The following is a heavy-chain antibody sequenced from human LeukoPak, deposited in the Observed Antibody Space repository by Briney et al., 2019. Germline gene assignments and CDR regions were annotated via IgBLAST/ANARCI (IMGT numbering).Heavy chain of an antibody. D-gene: IGHD3-16*01. CDR2: ISTDGSTT. CDR3: GRRGEHRFVDY. Sequence: GGSLRLSCSASGFTFSSYVMHWVRQAPGKGLDYVSAISTDGSTTYYADSVKGRFTISSDNSKNTLYLQMSSLRVEDTAVYYCGRRGEHRFVDYWGQGTLVTVSS. V-gene: IGHV3-64D*06. J-gene: IGHJ4*02. CDR1: GFTFSSYV.